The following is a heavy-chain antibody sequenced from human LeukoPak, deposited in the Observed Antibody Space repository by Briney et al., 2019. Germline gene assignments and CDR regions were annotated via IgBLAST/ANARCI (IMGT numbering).Heavy chain of an antibody. V-gene: IGHV3-30*18. CDR1: GFTFSSSG. CDR2: VSYDGSNK. CDR3: AKDALRGFDY. D-gene: IGHD3-10*01. J-gene: IGHJ4*02. Sequence: GRSLTLSCAASGFTFSSSGMHWVRQSPGKGLEWVAFVSYDGSNKYYADSVKGRFTISRDNSKNTLYLQMNSLRAEDTAVYYCAKDALRGFDYWGEGTLVTVSS.